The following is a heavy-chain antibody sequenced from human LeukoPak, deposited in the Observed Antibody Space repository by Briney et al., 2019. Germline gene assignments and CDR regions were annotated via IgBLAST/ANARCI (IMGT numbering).Heavy chain of an antibody. Sequence: PSQTLSLTCTVSGGSISSGDYYWSWIRQPPGKGLEWIGYIYYSGSTYYNPSLKSRVTISVDTSKNQFSLKLSSATAADTAVYYCARYCSGGSCYWGFGDYWGQGTLVTVSS. CDR1: GGSISSGDYY. CDR2: IYYSGST. D-gene: IGHD2-15*01. CDR3: ARYCSGGSCYWGFGDY. V-gene: IGHV4-30-4*01. J-gene: IGHJ4*02.